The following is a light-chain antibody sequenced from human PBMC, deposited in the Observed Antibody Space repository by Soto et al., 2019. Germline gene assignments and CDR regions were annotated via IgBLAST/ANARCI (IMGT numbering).Light chain of an antibody. CDR2: AAF. J-gene: IGKJ1*01. CDR3: LQDNSYPWT. Sequence: DIQMTQSPSSLSASVGDRVTITCRASQGSGNDLGWYQQKSGKAPKRLVYAAFGLHSGIPSRFSGSASGTEFTLTISSLQPEDFATYYCLQDNSYPWTFGQGTKVEIK. CDR1: QGSGND. V-gene: IGKV1-17*01.